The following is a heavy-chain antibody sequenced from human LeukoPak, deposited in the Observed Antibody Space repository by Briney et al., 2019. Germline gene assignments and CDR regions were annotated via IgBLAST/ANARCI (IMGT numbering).Heavy chain of an antibody. J-gene: IGHJ4*02. CDR3: ARLPDYYGSNGPHDY. D-gene: IGHD3-10*01. Sequence: GESLKISCQGSGYSFTSYWIGWVRQMPGKGLEWMGIIYPGDSDTRYSPSFQGQVTISADKSISTAYLQWSSLKASDTAMYYCARLPDYYGSNGPHDYWGQGTLVTVSS. CDR2: IYPGDSDT. CDR1: GYSFTSYW. V-gene: IGHV5-51*01.